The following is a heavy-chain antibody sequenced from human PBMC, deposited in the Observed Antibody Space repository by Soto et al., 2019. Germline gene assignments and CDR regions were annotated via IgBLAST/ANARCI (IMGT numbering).Heavy chain of an antibody. CDR3: ARGPGVRGGGWCDP. V-gene: IGHV3-21*01. CDR2: ISSSSSYI. CDR1: GFTFSSYS. D-gene: IGHD3-10*01. J-gene: IGHJ5*02. Sequence: EVQLVESGGGLVKPGGSLRLSCAASGFTFSSYSMNWVRQAPGKGLEWVSSISSSSSYIYYADSVKGRFTISRDNAKNSLYLQMNSLRAEDTAVYYCARGPGVRGGGWCDPWGQGPLVTVSS.